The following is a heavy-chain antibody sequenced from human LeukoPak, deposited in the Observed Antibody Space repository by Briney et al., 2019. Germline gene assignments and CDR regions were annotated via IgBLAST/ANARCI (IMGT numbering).Heavy chain of an antibody. CDR2: IFTSGST. V-gene: IGHV4-61*02. CDR3: ARDAVWFGELFRGFDP. J-gene: IGHJ5*02. CDR1: GGSISSGSYY. Sequence: SQTLSLTCTVSGGSISSGSYYWSWIRQPAGKGLEWIGRIFTSGSTNYNPSLKSRVTISVDTSKNQFSLKLSSVTAADTAVYYCARDAVWFGELFRGFDPWGQGTLVTVSS. D-gene: IGHD3-10*01.